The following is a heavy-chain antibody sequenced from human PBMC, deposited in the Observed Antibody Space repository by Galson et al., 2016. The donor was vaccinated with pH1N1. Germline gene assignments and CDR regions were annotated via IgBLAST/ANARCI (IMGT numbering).Heavy chain of an antibody. CDR1: GGSITSGGYS. Sequence: TLSLTCAVSGGSITSGGYSWNWIRQPPGKGLEWIGYIYHTGTTYYNPSLKSRFTISADTSKNQFSLKVNSVTAADTAIYYCARGRLYGGDAFDIWGQGTMVTVSS. V-gene: IGHV4-30-2*01. D-gene: IGHD4-23*01. CDR2: IYHTGTT. CDR3: ARGRLYGGDAFDI. J-gene: IGHJ3*02.